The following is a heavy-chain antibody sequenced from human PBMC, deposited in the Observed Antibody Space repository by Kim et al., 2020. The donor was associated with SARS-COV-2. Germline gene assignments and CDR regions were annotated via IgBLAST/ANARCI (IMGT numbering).Heavy chain of an antibody. Sequence: SETLSLTCSVSGGSISSSNYYWGWIRQPPGKGLEWIVSVYYSGSTHYNPSLKSRVTISLDTSRNQFSLKLSSVTAADTAVYYCAREGRYYYGSEPTGDYFGMDVWGRGTAVTVS. J-gene: IGHJ6*02. CDR1: GGSISSSNYY. V-gene: IGHV4-39*07. CDR3: AREGRYYYGSEPTGDYFGMDV. D-gene: IGHD3-10*01. CDR2: VYYSGST.